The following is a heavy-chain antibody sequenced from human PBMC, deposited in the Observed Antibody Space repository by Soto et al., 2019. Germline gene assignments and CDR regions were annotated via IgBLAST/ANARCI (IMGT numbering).Heavy chain of an antibody. CDR1: GYTFTSYA. Sequence: ASVKVSCKASGYTFTSYAMHWVRQAPGQKLEWMGWINAGNGNTKYSQKFQGRVTITRDTSASTAYMELSSLRSEDTAVYYCASRQAVVGTNYYYYGMDVWGQGTTVTVSS. V-gene: IGHV1-3*01. D-gene: IGHD6-19*01. J-gene: IGHJ6*02. CDR3: ASRQAVVGTNYYYYGMDV. CDR2: INAGNGNT.